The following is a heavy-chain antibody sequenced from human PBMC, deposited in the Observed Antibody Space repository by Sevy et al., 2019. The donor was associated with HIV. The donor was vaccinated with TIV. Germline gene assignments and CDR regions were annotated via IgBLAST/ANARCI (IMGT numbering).Heavy chain of an antibody. Sequence: ASVKVSCKASGYTFDSHDINWIRQAPGQGLEWMGWMNPNSGNTGNAQRFQGRVTMTRTTSIRTAYMELNGLRSEDTALYYCARGLSFSYAKRGDWVNWYFDLWGRGTLVTVSS. CDR1: GYTFDSHD. D-gene: IGHD2-21*01. J-gene: IGHJ2*01. CDR2: MNPNSGNT. CDR3: ARGLSFSYAKRGDWVNWYFDL. V-gene: IGHV1-8*01.